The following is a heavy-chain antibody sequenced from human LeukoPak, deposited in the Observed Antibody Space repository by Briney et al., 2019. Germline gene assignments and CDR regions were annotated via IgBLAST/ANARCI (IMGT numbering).Heavy chain of an antibody. J-gene: IGHJ3*02. CDR2: INSDGSST. V-gene: IGHV3-74*01. Sequence: GGSLRLSCAASGFTFSSHWMHWVRQAPGKGLVWVSRINSDGSSTSYADSVKGRFTISRDNAKNTLYLQMNNLRAEDTAVYYCSSGNSHAFDIWGQGTMVTVSS. D-gene: IGHD4-23*01. CDR1: GFTFSSHW. CDR3: SSGNSHAFDI.